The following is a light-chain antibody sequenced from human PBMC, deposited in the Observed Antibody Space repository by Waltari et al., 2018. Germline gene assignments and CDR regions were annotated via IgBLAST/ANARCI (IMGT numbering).Light chain of an antibody. Sequence: DIQMTQSPSTLSASVGDRVTITCRASQCISTWLAWYQQKPGKAPKLLVYKASLLESGVPLRFSGSGSGTEFTLTISGLQPDDSATYYCQQFHNSWTFGQGTKVEIK. J-gene: IGKJ1*01. V-gene: IGKV1-5*03. CDR1: QCISTW. CDR3: QQFHNSWT. CDR2: KAS.